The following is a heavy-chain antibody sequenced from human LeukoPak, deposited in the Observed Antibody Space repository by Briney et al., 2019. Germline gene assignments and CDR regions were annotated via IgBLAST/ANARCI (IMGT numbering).Heavy chain of an antibody. J-gene: IGHJ6*02. CDR1: GGSISSYY. V-gene: IGHV4-59*01. CDR3: ARTLGYCSSTSCYAGWDYYYYYGMDV. Sequence: PSETLSLTCPVSGGSISSYYWSWIRQPPGKGLEWIGYIYYSGSTNYNPSLKSRVTISVDTSKNQFSLKLSSVTAADAAVYYCARTLGYCSSTSCYAGWDYYYYYGMDVWGQGTTVTVSS. CDR2: IYYSGST. D-gene: IGHD2-2*01.